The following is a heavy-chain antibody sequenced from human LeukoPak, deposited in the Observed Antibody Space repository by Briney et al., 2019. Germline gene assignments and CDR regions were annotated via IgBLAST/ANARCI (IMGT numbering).Heavy chain of an antibody. D-gene: IGHD3-10*01. Sequence: PGRSLRLSCAASGFTFSSYGMHWVRQAPGKGLEWVAVIWYDGSNKYYADSVKGRFTISRDNSKNTLYLQMSSLRAEDTAVYYCARSGVLLWFGELSPPDYWGQGTLVTVSS. J-gene: IGHJ4*02. CDR3: ARSGVLLWFGELSPPDY. CDR1: GFTFSSYG. V-gene: IGHV3-33*01. CDR2: IWYDGSNK.